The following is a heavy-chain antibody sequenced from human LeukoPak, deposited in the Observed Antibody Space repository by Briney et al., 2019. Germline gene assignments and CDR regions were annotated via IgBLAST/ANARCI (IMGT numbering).Heavy chain of an antibody. J-gene: IGHJ4*02. CDR1: GGSISSSSYY. CDR2: IYYSGST. Sequence: PSETLSLTCTVSGGSISSSSYYWGWIRQPPGKGLEWIGSIYYSGSTYYNPSLKSRVTISVDTSKNQFSLKLSSVTAADTAVYYCARDHGNYYDSAGDYWGQGTLVTVSS. D-gene: IGHD3-22*01. CDR3: ARDHGNYYDSAGDY. V-gene: IGHV4-39*07.